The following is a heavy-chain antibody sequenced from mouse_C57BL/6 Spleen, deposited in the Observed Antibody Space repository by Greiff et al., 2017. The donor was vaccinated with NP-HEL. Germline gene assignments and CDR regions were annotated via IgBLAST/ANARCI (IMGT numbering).Heavy chain of an antibody. J-gene: IGHJ2*01. V-gene: IGHV1-55*01. CDR1: GYTFTSYW. Sequence: QVQLQQPGAELVKPGASVKMSCKASGYTFTSYWITWVKQRPGQGLEWIGDIYPGSGSTNYNEKFKSKATLTVDTSSSTAYMQLSSLTSEDSAVYYCARKGYGSSCDFDYWGQGTTLTVSS. D-gene: IGHD1-1*01. CDR2: IYPGSGST. CDR3: ARKGYGSSCDFDY.